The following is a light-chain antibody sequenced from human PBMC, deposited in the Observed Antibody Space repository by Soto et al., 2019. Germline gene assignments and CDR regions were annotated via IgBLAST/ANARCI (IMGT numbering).Light chain of an antibody. CDR3: QEYNGNSGLT. J-gene: IGKJ4*01. CDR2: SAS. V-gene: IGKV1-5*03. Sequence: DIQMTQSPSTLSASVGDRVTITCRASQNIRSWLAWYQQKQGKAPELLIYSASGLESGVPSRFSGSGSGTEFTPTISSLQPDDFATYYCQEYNGNSGLTFGGGTKVEIK. CDR1: QNIRSW.